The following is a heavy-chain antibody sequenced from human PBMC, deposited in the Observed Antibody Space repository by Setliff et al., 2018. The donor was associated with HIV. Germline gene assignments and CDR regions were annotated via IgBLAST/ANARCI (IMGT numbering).Heavy chain of an antibody. CDR1: GYTFTGYY. V-gene: IGHV1-2*06. Sequence: ASVKVSCKASGYTFTGYYMHWVRQAPGQGLEWMGRINPNSGGTNYAQKFQGRVTMTRDTSISTAYMELSRLRSDDTAVYYCARGGYYYYDSSGYTTEDNWFDPWGQGALVTVSS. J-gene: IGHJ5*02. CDR2: INPNSGGT. D-gene: IGHD3-22*01. CDR3: ARGGYYYYDSSGYTTEDNWFDP.